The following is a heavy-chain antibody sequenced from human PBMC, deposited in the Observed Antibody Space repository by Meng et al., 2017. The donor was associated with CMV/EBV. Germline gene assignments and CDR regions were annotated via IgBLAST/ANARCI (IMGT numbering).Heavy chain of an antibody. CDR2: SYTSGST. CDR3: AMSMVVAGDWFDP. CDR1: CLSISSYF. J-gene: IGHJ5*02. Sequence: QVQRQGARPGPGNASDTLDLTFSVPCLSISSYFCSWRRHPAGKVLEWSLRSYTSGSTNYDPSLKSRVTMSVDTSKNQFSLKLSSVTAADTAVYYCAMSMVVAGDWFDPWGQGTLVTVSS. D-gene: IGHD2-15*01. V-gene: IGHV4-4*07.